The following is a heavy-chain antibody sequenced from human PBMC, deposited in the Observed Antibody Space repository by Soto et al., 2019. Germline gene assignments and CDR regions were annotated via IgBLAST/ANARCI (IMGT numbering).Heavy chain of an antibody. J-gene: IGHJ5*02. Sequence: EVQLVESGGGLVQPGGSLRLSCAASGFTFSSYWMSWVRQAPGRGREWGANIKQDGSEKYNVDSVKGRFTISRDNAKNSLYLQMNSLRAEDTAVYYCARESYDFWSGYYEGGNWFDPWGQGTLVTVSS. V-gene: IGHV3-7*01. CDR1: GFTFSSYW. D-gene: IGHD3-3*01. CDR3: ARESYDFWSGYYEGGNWFDP. CDR2: IKQDGSEK.